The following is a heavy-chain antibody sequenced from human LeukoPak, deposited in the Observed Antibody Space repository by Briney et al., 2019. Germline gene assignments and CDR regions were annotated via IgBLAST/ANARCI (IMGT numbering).Heavy chain of an antibody. CDR3: ALQGDGIVATPNIDY. D-gene: IGHD5-12*01. V-gene: IGHV1-69*02. CDR1: GGTFSSYT. J-gene: IGHJ4*02. Sequence: SVKVSCKASGGTFSSYTISWVQQAPGQGLEWMGRIIPILGIANYAQKFQGRVTITADKSTSTAYMELSSLRSEDTAVYYCALQGDGIVATPNIDYWGQGTLVTVSS. CDR2: IIPILGIA.